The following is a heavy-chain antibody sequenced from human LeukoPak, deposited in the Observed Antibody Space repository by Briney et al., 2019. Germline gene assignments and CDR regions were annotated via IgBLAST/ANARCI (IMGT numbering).Heavy chain of an antibody. V-gene: IGHV1-69*01. CDR3: ARAGRGYSSLDAFDI. CDR1: GGTFSSYA. CDR2: IITIFGTA. Sequence: ASVKVSCKASGGTFSSYAISWVRQAPGQGLEWMGGIITIFGTANYAQKFQGRVTITADESTSTAYMELSSLRSEDTAVYYCARAGRGYSSLDAFDIWGQGTMVTVSS. J-gene: IGHJ3*02. D-gene: IGHD5-18*01.